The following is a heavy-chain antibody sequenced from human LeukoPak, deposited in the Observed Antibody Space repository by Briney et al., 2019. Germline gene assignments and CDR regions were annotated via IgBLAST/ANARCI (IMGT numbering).Heavy chain of an antibody. CDR1: GFTFSSYD. CDR3: ARTVVGANHQDY. CDR2: IGITGDT. Sequence: GGSLRLSCAASGFTFSSYDMHWVRQATGKGLEWVSTIGITGDTYYPGSVKGRFTISRENAKNSLYLQMNSLRAGDTAVYYCARTVVGANHQDYWGQGTLVTVSS. D-gene: IGHD1-26*01. J-gene: IGHJ4*02. V-gene: IGHV3-13*01.